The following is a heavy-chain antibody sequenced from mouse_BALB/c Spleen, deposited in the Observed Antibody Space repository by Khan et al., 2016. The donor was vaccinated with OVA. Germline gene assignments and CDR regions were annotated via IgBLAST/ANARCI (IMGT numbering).Heavy chain of an antibody. V-gene: IGHV2-6-7*01. D-gene: IGHD2-9*01. CDR1: GFSLTGYG. CDR3: ASAYYGNDREAMDY. CDR2: IWGDGTT. Sequence: VQLQESGPGLVAPSQSLSITCTVSGFSLTGYGVTWVRQPPGKGLEWLGMIWGDGTTDYKSALKSRLSINKDNSKSQVFLKMNSLQTDDTARYDCASAYYGNDREAMDYWGQGTSVTVSS. J-gene: IGHJ4*01.